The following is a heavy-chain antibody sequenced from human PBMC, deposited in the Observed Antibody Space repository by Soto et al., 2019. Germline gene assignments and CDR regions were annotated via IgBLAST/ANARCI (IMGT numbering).Heavy chain of an antibody. J-gene: IGHJ2*01. D-gene: IGHD6-6*01. CDR2: MYHSGGA. CDR1: GGSFSDYY. CDR3: ARGHRRPAARSYWCFDL. Sequence: ASETLSLTCDVSGGSFSDYYWSWIRQPPGKGLEWIGEMYHSGGADYSPSLKSRVTISIDASKRQFSLKLSSVTAADTAVYFCARGHRRPAARSYWCFDLWGRGTPVTVSS. V-gene: IGHV4-34*01.